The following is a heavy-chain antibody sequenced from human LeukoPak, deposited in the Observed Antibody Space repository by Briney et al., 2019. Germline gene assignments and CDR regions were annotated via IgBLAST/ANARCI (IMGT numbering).Heavy chain of an antibody. J-gene: IGHJ3*02. CDR3: ARMWEPYSDAFDI. Sequence: GASVKVSCKASGYTFTSYGISWVRQAPGQGLEWMGWISAYNGNTNYEGRVTMTTDTSTSTASMELRSLRSDDTAVYYCARMWEPYSDAFDIWGQGTMVTVSS. D-gene: IGHD1-26*01. V-gene: IGHV1-18*01. CDR1: GYTFTSYG. CDR2: ISAYNGNT.